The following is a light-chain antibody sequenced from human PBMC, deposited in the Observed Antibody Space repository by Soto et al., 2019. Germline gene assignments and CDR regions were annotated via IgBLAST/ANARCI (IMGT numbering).Light chain of an antibody. V-gene: IGLV2-14*01. CDR1: SSDVGGYNY. Sequence: QSALTQPASVSGSPGQSMTISCTGTSSDVGGYNYVSWYQQHTGKAPKLMIYDVSNRPSGVSNRFSGSKSGNTASLTISGLQAEDEADYYCSSYTSSSLYVFGTGTKLTVL. J-gene: IGLJ1*01. CDR2: DVS. CDR3: SSYTSSSLYV.